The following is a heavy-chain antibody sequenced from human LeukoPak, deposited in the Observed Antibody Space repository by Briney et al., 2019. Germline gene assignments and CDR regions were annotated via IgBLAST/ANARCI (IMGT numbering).Heavy chain of an antibody. CDR2: IYYSGST. CDR3: ARASVVVAARVFNY. V-gene: IGHV4-39*07. CDR1: GGSISSSSYY. D-gene: IGHD2-15*01. J-gene: IGHJ4*02. Sequence: SETLSLTCTVSGGSISSSSYYWGWIRQPPGKGLEWIGSIYYSGSTYYNPSLKSRVTISVDTSKNQFSLKLSSLTAAATAVYYCARASVVVAARVFNYWGQGTLVTVSS.